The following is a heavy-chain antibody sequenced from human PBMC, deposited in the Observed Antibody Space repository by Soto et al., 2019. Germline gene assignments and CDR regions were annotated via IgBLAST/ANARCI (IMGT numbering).Heavy chain of an antibody. J-gene: IGHJ4*02. Sequence: SGPTLVNPTETLTLTCTFSGFSITTTRMGVGWTRQPPGKALEWLAIIYWDGESRYNHLLRRRLTLTEDTSKNQVVLTMTNMDPKDTATYYCAHRDSTGTTTYFDSWGQGIPVTVSS. CDR2: IYWDGES. D-gene: IGHD1-1*01. CDR1: GFSITTTRMG. CDR3: AHRDSTGTTTYFDS. V-gene: IGHV2-5*02.